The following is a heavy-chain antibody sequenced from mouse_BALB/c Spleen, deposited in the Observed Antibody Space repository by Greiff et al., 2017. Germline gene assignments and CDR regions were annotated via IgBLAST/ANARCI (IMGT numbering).Heavy chain of an antibody. V-gene: IGHV2-9*02. CDR2: IWAGGST. Sequence: VKVVESGPGLVAPSQSLSITCTVSGFSLTSYGVHWVRQPPGKGLEWLGVIWAGGSTNYNSALMSRLSISKDNSKSQVFLKMNSLQTDDTAMYYCARGGYDCYAMDYWGQGTSVTVSS. D-gene: IGHD2-2*01. J-gene: IGHJ4*01. CDR3: ARGGYDCYAMDY. CDR1: GFSLTSYG.